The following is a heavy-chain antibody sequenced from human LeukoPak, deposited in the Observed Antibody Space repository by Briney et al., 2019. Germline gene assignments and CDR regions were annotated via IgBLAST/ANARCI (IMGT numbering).Heavy chain of an antibody. Sequence: ASVKVSCTASGYTFTSYYMHWVRQAPGQGLEWMGIINPSGGSTSYAQKFKGRVTMTRDTSTSTVYMELSSLRSEDTAVYYCARGRYGVVVVAATPELDYWGQGTLVTVSS. CDR1: GYTFTSYY. V-gene: IGHV1-46*01. J-gene: IGHJ4*02. D-gene: IGHD2-15*01. CDR3: ARGRYGVVVVAATPELDY. CDR2: INPSGGST.